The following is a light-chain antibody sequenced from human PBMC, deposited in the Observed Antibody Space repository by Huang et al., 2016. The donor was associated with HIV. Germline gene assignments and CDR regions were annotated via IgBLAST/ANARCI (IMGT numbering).Light chain of an antibody. V-gene: IGKV1-NL1*01. CDR2: IAS. Sequence: DIQMTQSPSSLSAYVGDRVTITCRASQGISNSLAWYQQKPGKAPKLLVYIASRLESGVPSRFSGSGAETDYTLTISSLQPEDVATYYCQQYCSPLRTFGQGTKVEIK. J-gene: IGKJ1*01. CDR3: QQYCSPLRT. CDR1: QGISNS.